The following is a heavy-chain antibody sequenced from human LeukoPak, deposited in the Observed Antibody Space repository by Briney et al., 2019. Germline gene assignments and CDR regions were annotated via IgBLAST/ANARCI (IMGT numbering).Heavy chain of an antibody. J-gene: IGHJ4*02. D-gene: IGHD2-2*01. V-gene: IGHV3-23*01. Sequence: GGSLRLSCVASGFTFSSFAVSWVRQAPGKGLEWVSVISGSGGSTYYADSVKGRFTISRDNSKNTVYLQMNSLRADDTAVYYCAKGASTSCYVASDYWGQGTLVTVSS. CDR2: ISGSGGST. CDR1: GFTFSSFA. CDR3: AKGASTSCYVASDY.